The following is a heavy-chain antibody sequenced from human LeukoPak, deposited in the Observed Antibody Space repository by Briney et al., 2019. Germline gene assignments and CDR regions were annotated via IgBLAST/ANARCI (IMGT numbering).Heavy chain of an antibody. V-gene: IGHV4-34*01. CDR3: ARRWNYGRNYYIDV. CDR1: GGSFSNYY. D-gene: IGHD1-7*01. J-gene: IGHJ6*03. Sequence: PSETLSLTCALYGGSFSNYYWSWIRQPPGKGLEWIGEINDSGRTNYNPSLMSRVTISVDTSKNQFSLRLNSVTATDTAVYYCARRWNYGRNYYIDVWGKGATVSVSS. CDR2: INDSGRT.